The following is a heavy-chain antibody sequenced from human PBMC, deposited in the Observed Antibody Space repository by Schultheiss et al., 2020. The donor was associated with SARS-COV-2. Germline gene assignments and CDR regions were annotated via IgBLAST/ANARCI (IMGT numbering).Heavy chain of an antibody. D-gene: IGHD5-18*01. J-gene: IGHJ6*03. CDR2: INSDGSST. Sequence: GGSLRLSCAASGFTFSSYSMNWVRQAPGKGLEWVSRINSDGSSTSYADSVKGLFTISRDNAKNTLYLQMNSLRAEDTAVYYCAREGTADTAMVLGYYMDVWGKGTTVTVSS. V-gene: IGHV3-74*01. CDR3: AREGTADTAMVLGYYMDV. CDR1: GFTFSSYS.